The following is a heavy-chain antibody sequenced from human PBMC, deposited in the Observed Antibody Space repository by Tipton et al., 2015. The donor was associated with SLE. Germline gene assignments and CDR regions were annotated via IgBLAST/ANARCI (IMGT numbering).Heavy chain of an antibody. D-gene: IGHD3-22*01. J-gene: IGHJ3*02. V-gene: IGHV3-49*04. CDR1: GFTFGDYA. CDR3: TRGYYYDSSGYFQDAFDI. CDR2: IRSKAYGGTT. Sequence: QLVQSGGGLVQPGRSLRLSCTASGFTFGDYAMSWVRQAPGKGLEWVGFIRSKAYGGTTEYAASVKGRFTISRDDSKSIAYLQMNSLKTEDTAVYYCTRGYYYDSSGYFQDAFDIWGQGTMVTVSS.